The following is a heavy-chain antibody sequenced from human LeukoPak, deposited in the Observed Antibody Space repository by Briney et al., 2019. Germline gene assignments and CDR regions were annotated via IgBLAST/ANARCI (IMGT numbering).Heavy chain of an antibody. D-gene: IGHD3-3*01. CDR3: ASMKRITIFGVVISRYYYYGMDV. CDR1: EYTFTSYD. CDR2: MNPNSGNT. J-gene: IGHJ6*02. Sequence: ASVKVSCKASEYTFTSYDINWVRQATGQGLEWMGWMNPNSGNTGYAQKFQGRVTMTRNTSISTAYMELSSLRSEDTAVYYCASMKRITIFGVVISRYYYYGMDVWGQGTTVTVSS. V-gene: IGHV1-8*01.